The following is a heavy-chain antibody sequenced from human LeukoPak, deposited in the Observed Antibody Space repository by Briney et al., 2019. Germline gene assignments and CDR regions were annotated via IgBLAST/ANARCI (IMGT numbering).Heavy chain of an antibody. D-gene: IGHD2-15*01. J-gene: IGHJ4*02. CDR3: ARRAFPRCYSL. Sequence: SETLSLTCAVYGGAFSGYYWSWIRQPPGKGLEWIGEINHSGSTNYNPSLKSRVTISVDTSKNQFSLKVRSVTAADTAVFYCARRAFPRCYSLWGQGTLVTVSS. V-gene: IGHV4-34*01. CDR2: INHSGST. CDR1: GGAFSGYY.